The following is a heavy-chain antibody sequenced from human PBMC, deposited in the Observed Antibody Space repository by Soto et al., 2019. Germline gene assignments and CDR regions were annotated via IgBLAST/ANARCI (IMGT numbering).Heavy chain of an antibody. D-gene: IGHD3-22*01. CDR2: INPNSGGT. CDR3: ATYYYDSSGYDAFDI. V-gene: IGHV1-2*02. Sequence: AALKVSCKASLYTFTGYYMHWVRQAPGQGLEWMGWINPNSGGTNYAQKFQGRVTMTRDTSISTAYMELSRLRSDDTAVYYCATYYYDSSGYDAFDIWGQGTMVTVSS. CDR1: LYTFTGYY. J-gene: IGHJ3*02.